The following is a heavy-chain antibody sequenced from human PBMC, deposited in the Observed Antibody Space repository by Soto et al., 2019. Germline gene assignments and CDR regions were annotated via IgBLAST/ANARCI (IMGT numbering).Heavy chain of an antibody. V-gene: IGHV4-61*01. CDR3: ARSESSWYGGVYFDY. D-gene: IGHD6-13*01. J-gene: IGHJ4*02. CDR2: INDLGRT. Sequence: QVQLQESGPGLVKPSETLSLTCTVSGGSVSSGSYYWSWIRQPPGKGLEWIGYINDLGRTNYNPSLKSRVTISVDTSKNQFSLKLTSVTAADTVVYYCARSESSWYGGVYFDYWGRGTLVIVSS. CDR1: GGSVSSGSYY.